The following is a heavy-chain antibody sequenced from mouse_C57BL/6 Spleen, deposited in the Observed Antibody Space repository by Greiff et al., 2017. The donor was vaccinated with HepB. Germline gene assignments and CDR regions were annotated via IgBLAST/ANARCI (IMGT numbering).Heavy chain of an antibody. V-gene: IGHV1-74*01. J-gene: IGHJ3*01. CDR3: AIYYGSSYRFAY. CDR1: GYTFTSYW. D-gene: IGHD1-1*01. Sequence: VQLQQPGAELVKPGASVKVSCKASGYTFTSYWMHWVKQRPGQGLEWIGRIHPSDSDTNYNQKFKGKATLTVDKSSSTAYMQLSSLTSEDSAVYYCAIYYGSSYRFAYWGQGTLVTVSA. CDR2: IHPSDSDT.